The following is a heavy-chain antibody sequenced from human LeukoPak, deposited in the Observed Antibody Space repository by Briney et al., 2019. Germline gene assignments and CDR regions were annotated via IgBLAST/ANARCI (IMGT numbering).Heavy chain of an antibody. CDR3: ASGRYSSSWYVRDY. V-gene: IGHV4-34*01. J-gene: IGHJ4*02. D-gene: IGHD6-13*01. CDR1: GGSFSGYY. CDR2: INHSGSP. Sequence: SETLSLTCAVYGGSFSGYYWSWIRQPPGKGLEWIGEINHSGSPNYNPSLKSRVTISVDTSKNQFSLKLSSVTAADTAVYYCASGRYSSSWYVRDYWGQGTLVTVSS.